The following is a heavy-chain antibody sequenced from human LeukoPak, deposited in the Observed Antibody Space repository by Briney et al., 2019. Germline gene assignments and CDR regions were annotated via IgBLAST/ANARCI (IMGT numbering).Heavy chain of an antibody. Sequence: PGRSLRLSCTTSGLTFGDYAMSWVRQAPGKGREWGGFIRINAYGGTTEYAASVKGRFAISRDDPKSIAYLQMNSLKTEDPAVYYCTREGAAALPDYWGQGTLVPVSS. V-gene: IGHV3-49*04. CDR1: GLTFGDYA. J-gene: IGHJ4*02. CDR2: IRINAYGGTT. CDR3: TREGAAALPDY. D-gene: IGHD6-13*01.